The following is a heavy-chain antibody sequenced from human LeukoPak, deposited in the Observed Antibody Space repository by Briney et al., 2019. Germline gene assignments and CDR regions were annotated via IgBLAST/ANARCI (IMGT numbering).Heavy chain of an antibody. CDR1: GFTVTGAH. V-gene: IGHV3-53*01. J-gene: IGHJ4*02. Sequence: GGSLRLSCAASGFTVTGAHMSWVRQAPGKGLEWVSAIYTGGTTYYSDSVEGRFTISRDGSKNILYLQMDSLRVEDTAVYYCARDQATSGGGLDSWGQGTLVTVSS. CDR3: ARDQATSGGGLDS. D-gene: IGHD3-16*01. CDR2: IYTGGTT.